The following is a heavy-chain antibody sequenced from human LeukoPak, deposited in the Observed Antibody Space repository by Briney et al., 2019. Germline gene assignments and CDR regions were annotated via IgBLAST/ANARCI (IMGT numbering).Heavy chain of an antibody. J-gene: IGHJ4*02. CDR1: GYTLTSYG. V-gene: IGHV1-18*04. CDR3: ARVWCSSTSCYEGDY. D-gene: IGHD2-2*01. Sequence: ASVKVSCKASGYTLTSYGISWVRQAPGQGLEWMGWISAYNGNTNYAQKLQGRVTMTTDTSTSTAYMELRSLRSDDTAVYYCARVWCSSTSCYEGDYWGQGTLVTVSS. CDR2: ISAYNGNT.